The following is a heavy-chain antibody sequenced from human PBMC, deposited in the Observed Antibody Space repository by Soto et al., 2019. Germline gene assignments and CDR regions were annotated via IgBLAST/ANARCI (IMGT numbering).Heavy chain of an antibody. D-gene: IGHD6-13*01. CDR2: ISSSSSYI. CDR1: GFTFSSYS. V-gene: IGHV3-21*01. Sequence: GGSLRLSCAASGFTFSSYSMNWVRQAPGKGLEWVSSISSSSSYIYYADSVKGRFTISRDNAKNSLYLQMNSLRAEDTAVYYCARGGGSSSWNDTCYYYYGVDVWGQGTTVTVSS. J-gene: IGHJ6*02. CDR3: ARGGGSSSWNDTCYYYYGVDV.